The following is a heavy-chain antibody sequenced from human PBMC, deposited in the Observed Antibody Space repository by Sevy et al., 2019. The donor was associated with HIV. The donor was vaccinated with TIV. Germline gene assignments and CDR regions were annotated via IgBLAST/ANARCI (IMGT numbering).Heavy chain of an antibody. V-gene: IGHV3-23*01. CDR3: AKGKFYRAYYFDY. CDR1: GFTFSSYA. CDR2: ISGSGGST. Sequence: GGSLRLSCAASGFTFSSYAMSWDRQAPGKGLEWVSAISGSGGSTYYADSVKGRFTISRDNSKNTLYLQMNSLRAEDPAVYYCAKGKFYRAYYFDYWGQGTLVTVSS. J-gene: IGHJ4*02.